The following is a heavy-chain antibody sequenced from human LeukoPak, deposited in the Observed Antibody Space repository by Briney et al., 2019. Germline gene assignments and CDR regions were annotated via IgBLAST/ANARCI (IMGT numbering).Heavy chain of an antibody. D-gene: IGHD6-19*01. CDR2: ISWNSGSI. J-gene: IGHJ3*02. V-gene: IGHV3-9*01. CDR3: ATDPVAGTGNDAFDI. CDR1: GFTFDDYA. Sequence: PGRSLRLSCAASGFTFDDYAMHWVRQAPGKGLEWVSGISWNSGSIGYADSVKGRFTISRDNAKNSLYLQMNSLRAEDTALYYCATDPVAGTGNDAFDIWGQGTMVTVSS.